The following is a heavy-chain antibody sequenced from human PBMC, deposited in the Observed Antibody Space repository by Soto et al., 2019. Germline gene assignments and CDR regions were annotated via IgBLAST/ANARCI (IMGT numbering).Heavy chain of an antibody. CDR1: GDSVSSNSAA. Sequence: SQTLSLTCAISGDSVSSNSAAWNWIRQSPSRGLEWLGRTYYRSKWYNDYAVSVKSRITINPDTSKNQFSLQLNSVTPEDTAVYYCAREGGCPSRRYYYYYGMDVWGQGTTVTVSS. J-gene: IGHJ6*02. CDR2: TYYRSKWYN. D-gene: IGHD3-16*01. V-gene: IGHV6-1*01. CDR3: AREGGCPSRRYYYYYGMDV.